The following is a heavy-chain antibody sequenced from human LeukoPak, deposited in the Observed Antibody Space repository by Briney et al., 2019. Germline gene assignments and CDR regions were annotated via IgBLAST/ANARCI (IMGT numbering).Heavy chain of an antibody. CDR1: GYTFTGYY. CDR3: ARALSPFDYYYGMDV. J-gene: IGHJ6*04. Sequence: ASVKVSCKASGYTFTGYYMHWVRQAPGQGLEWMGWINPNSGGTNYAQKFQGWVTITRDTSISTAYMELSRLRSDDTAVYYCARALSPFDYYYGMDVWGKGTTVTVSS. D-gene: IGHD3-16*01. CDR2: INPNSGGT. V-gene: IGHV1-2*04.